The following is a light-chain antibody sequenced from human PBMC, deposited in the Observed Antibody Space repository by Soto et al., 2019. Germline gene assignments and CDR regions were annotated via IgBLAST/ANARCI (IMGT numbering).Light chain of an antibody. CDR1: SSDVGGYNN. CDR3: CSYTRLSTVV. CDR2: AVS. Sequence: QSALTQPASVSGSPGQSITISCTGTSSDVGGYNNVSWYQHSPGKAPKLILFAVSDRPSGVSHRFSGSKSGNTASLTISGLQADDEADYYCCSYTRLSTVVFGGGTKLTVL. V-gene: IGLV2-14*01. J-gene: IGLJ2*01.